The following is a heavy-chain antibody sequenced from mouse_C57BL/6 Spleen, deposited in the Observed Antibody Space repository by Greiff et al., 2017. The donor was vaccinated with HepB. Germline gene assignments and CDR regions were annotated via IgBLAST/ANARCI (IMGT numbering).Heavy chain of an antibody. Sequence: VQLQQSGTVLARPGASVKMSCKTSGYTFTSYWMHWVKQRPGQGLEWIGAIYPGNSDTSYNQKFKGKATLTVNKSSSTAYMELRSLTSEDSAVYYCARGGYYSNSGAYWGQGTLVTVSA. CDR1: GYTFTSYW. J-gene: IGHJ3*01. CDR3: ARGGYYSNSGAY. CDR2: IYPGNSDT. D-gene: IGHD2-5*01. V-gene: IGHV1-5*01.